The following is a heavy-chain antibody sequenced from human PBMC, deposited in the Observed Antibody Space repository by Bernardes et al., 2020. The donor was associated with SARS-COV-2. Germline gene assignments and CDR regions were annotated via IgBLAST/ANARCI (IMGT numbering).Heavy chain of an antibody. CDR1: GGSISSYY. CDR2: IYTSGST. V-gene: IGHV4-4*07. Sequence: SETLSLTCTVSGGSISSYYWSWIRQPAGKGLEWIGRIYTSGSTNYNPSLKSRVTMSVDTSKNQFSLKLSSVTAADTAVYYCAGKIGYCSSTSCYTSSYGMDVWGQGTTVTVSS. CDR3: AGKIGYCSSTSCYTSSYGMDV. D-gene: IGHD2-2*02. J-gene: IGHJ6*02.